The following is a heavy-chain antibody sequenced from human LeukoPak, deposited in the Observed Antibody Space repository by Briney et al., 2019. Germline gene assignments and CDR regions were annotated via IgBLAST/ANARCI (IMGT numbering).Heavy chain of an antibody. J-gene: IGHJ4*02. V-gene: IGHV4-39*01. CDR2: IYYSGST. Sequence: SETLSLTCAVSGGSISSSTDYWGWIRQPPGKGLEWIGTIYYSGSTYYNPSLKSRLSISVDTSKNQFSLQLRSVTAADTAVYFCARHKDRMITFGGEKAFDYWGQGTLVTVSS. D-gene: IGHD3-16*01. CDR1: GGSISSSTDY. CDR3: ARHKDRMITFGGEKAFDY.